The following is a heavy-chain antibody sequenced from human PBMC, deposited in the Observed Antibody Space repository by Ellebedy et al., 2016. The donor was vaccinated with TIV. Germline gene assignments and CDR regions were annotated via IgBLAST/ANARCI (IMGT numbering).Heavy chain of an antibody. CDR3: LRASDY. J-gene: IGHJ4*02. CDR2: TNTDGGFT. V-gene: IGHV3-74*01. CDR1: GFNFRGYW. Sequence: GESLKISCEASGFNFRGYWMHWVRQPPGKGLIWVARTNTDGGFTNYADSVRGRFTVSRDNAKNTLYLQMNSLRAEDTAVYFCLRASDYWGQGTLVTVSS.